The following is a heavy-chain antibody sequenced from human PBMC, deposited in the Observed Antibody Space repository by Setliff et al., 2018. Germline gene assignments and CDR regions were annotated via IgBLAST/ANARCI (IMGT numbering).Heavy chain of an antibody. D-gene: IGHD3-10*01. CDR3: ARVESMVRGKNILRHFDY. J-gene: IGHJ4*02. Sequence: ASVKVSCKASGYTFSNYGVTWARQAPGQGLEWMGWVTVYNGNTKYAQNLQGRLTLTTDISTSTAYMELGSLTTDDTAVYYCARVESMVRGKNILRHFDYWGQGTLVTVSS. CDR1: GYTFSNYG. V-gene: IGHV1-18*01. CDR2: VTVYNGNT.